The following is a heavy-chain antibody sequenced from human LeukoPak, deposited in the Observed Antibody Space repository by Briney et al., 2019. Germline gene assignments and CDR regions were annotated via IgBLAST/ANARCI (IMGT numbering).Heavy chain of an antibody. J-gene: IGHJ4*02. V-gene: IGHV4-59*12. CDR1: GGSISSYY. D-gene: IGHD4-17*01. CDR2: IYYSGST. Sequence: PSETLSLTCTVSGGSISSYYWSWIRQPPGKGLEWIGYIYYSGSTNYNPSLKSRVTISVDTSKNQFSLKLSSVTAADTAVYYCARVRAVTTFRFDYWGQGTLVTVSS. CDR3: ARVRAVTTFRFDY.